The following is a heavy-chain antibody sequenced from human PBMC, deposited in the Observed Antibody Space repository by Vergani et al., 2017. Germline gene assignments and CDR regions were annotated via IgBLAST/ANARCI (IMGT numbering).Heavy chain of an antibody. CDR1: GFTSSYYG. CDR3: ATKSCGTPGCQIGYFRE. J-gene: IGHJ1*01. Sequence: LHLVESGGGVVQPGRSLRLSCVVSGFTSSYYGMHWVRQAPGKGLEWVAVISYDGTQKYYADSVKGRFTISRDNSKSTLYLQMNSLRTEDTAMYYCATKSCGTPGCQIGYFREWGQGTLVTVSS. CDR2: ISYDGTQK. D-gene: IGHD1-1*01. V-gene: IGHV3-30*03.